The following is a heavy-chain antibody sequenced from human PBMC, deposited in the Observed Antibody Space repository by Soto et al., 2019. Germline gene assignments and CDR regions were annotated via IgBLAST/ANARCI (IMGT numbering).Heavy chain of an antibody. V-gene: IGHV4-34*01. D-gene: IGHD2-2*01. J-gene: IGHJ5*02. CDR2: INHSGST. CDR1: GGSFSGYY. Sequence: SETLSITCAVCGGSFSGYYWGWIRQPPGKGLEWIGEINHSGSTNYNPSLKSRVTISVDTSKNQFSLKLSSVTAADTAVYYCARGHLAPAPWGQGTLVTRLL. CDR3: ARGHLAPAP.